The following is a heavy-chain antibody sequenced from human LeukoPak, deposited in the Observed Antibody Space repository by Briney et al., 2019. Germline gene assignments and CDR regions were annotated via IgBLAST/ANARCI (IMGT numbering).Heavy chain of an antibody. CDR1: GVSFSGYY. CDR2: INHSGST. J-gene: IGHJ4*02. Sequence: SETLSLTCAVYGVSFSGYYWSWIRQPPGKGLEWIGEINHSGSTNYNPSLKSRVTISVDTSKNQFSLKLSSVTAADTAVYYCARGRQLADYWGQGTLVTVSS. D-gene: IGHD6-13*01. V-gene: IGHV4-34*01. CDR3: ARGRQLADY.